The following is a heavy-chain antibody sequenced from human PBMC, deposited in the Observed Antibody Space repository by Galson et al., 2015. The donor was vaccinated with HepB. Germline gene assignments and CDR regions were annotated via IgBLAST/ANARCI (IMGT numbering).Heavy chain of an antibody. V-gene: IGHV3-23*01. CDR1: GFTFSSYA. J-gene: IGHJ4*02. CDR3: ASPTGYSSGWYIRGKKSLDY. Sequence: SLRLSCAASGFTFSSYAMSWVRQAPGKGLEWVSAISGSGGSTYYADSVKGRFTISRDNSKNTLYLQMNSLRAEDTAVYYCASPTGYSSGWYIRGKKSLDYWGQGTLVTVSS. CDR2: ISGSGGST. D-gene: IGHD6-19*01.